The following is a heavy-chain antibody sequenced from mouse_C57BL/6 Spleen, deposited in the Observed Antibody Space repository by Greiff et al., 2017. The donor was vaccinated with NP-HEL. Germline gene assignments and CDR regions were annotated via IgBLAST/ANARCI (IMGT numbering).Heavy chain of an antibody. CDR2: ISGGGGNT. V-gene: IGHV5-9*01. CDR1: GFTFSSYT. D-gene: IGHD4-1*01. J-gene: IGHJ2*01. CDR3: ARHAGTGYFDD. Sequence: DVKLVESGGGLVKPGGSLKLSCAASGFTFSSYTMSWVRQTPEKRLEWVATISGGGGNTYYPDSVKGRFTISRDNAKNTLYLQMSSLRSEDTALYYCARHAGTGYFDDWGQGTTLTVSS.